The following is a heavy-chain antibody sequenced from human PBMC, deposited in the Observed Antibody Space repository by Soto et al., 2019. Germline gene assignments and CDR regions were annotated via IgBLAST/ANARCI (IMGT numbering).Heavy chain of an antibody. CDR2: ISSSGGST. J-gene: IGHJ4*02. Sequence: GGSLRLSCAASGFTFSSYSMSWVRQAPGKGLEWVSTISSSGGSTYYADSVKGRFTISRDNSKNMLSLQMNSLRAEDTAVYYCAKDSGGHHFDYWGQGTLVTVSS. D-gene: IGHD3-16*01. CDR1: GFTFSSYS. V-gene: IGHV3-23*01. CDR3: AKDSGGHHFDY.